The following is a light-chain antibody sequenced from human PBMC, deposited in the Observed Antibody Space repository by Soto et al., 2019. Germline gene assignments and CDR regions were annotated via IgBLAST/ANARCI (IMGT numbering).Light chain of an antibody. Sequence: DIQMTQSPSTLSASVGDRVTITCRASQSVDTCLAWYQQKPGKAPHLLIYKASSLETGFPSRFSGSGSVTEFPLTISSLQPDDFATYYCQQFYRYPWTFGQGTKVELK. V-gene: IGKV1-5*03. CDR3: QQFYRYPWT. CDR2: KAS. CDR1: QSVDTC. J-gene: IGKJ1*01.